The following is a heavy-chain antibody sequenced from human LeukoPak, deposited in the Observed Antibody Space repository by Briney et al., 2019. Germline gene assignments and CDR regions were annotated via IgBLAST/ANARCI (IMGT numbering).Heavy chain of an antibody. CDR1: GFTFSSYS. CDR2: ISSSSSYI. Sequence: GGSLRLSCAASGFTFSSYSMNWVRQAPGKGLEWVSSISSSSSYIYYADSVKGRFTISRDNAKNSLYLQMNSLRAEDTAVYYCARGPLLLWLGELLDARYNWFDPWGQGTLVTVSS. V-gene: IGHV3-21*01. D-gene: IGHD3-10*01. CDR3: ARGPLLLWLGELLDARYNWFDP. J-gene: IGHJ5*02.